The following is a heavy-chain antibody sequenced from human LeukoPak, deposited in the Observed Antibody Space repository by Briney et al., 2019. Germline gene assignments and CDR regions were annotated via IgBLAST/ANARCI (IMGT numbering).Heavy chain of an antibody. V-gene: IGHV3-30*18. D-gene: IGHD6-13*01. CDR2: ISYDGSNK. Sequence: GGSLRLSCAASGFTFSSYGMHWVRQAPGKGLEWVAVISYDGSNKYYADSVKGRFTISRDNSKNTLYLQMNSLRAEDTAVYYCAKDRIAAAGTLDYWGQGTLVTVSS. CDR3: AKDRIAAAGTLDY. J-gene: IGHJ4*02. CDR1: GFTFSSYG.